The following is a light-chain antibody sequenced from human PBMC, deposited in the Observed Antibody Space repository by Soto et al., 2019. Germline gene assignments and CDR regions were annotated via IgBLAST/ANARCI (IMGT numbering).Light chain of an antibody. CDR2: RNN. CDR1: NSNIGADY. J-gene: IGLJ1*01. CDR3: AAWDDSLSGYV. V-gene: IGLV1-47*01. Sequence: QSALTQPPSVSGAPGQRVTISCTGTNSNIGADYGVQWYQQFPGTAPKLLIYRNNQRPSGVPDRFSGSKSGTSASLAISGLRSEDEADYYCAAWDDSLSGYVFGTGTKVTVL.